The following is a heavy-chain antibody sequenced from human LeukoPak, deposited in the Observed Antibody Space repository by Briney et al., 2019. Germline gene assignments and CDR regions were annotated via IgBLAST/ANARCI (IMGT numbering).Heavy chain of an antibody. D-gene: IGHD3-22*01. CDR3: AKDLAPTPTYYYDSSGYYPFEFDY. Sequence: GGSLRLSCAASGFTFSSYAMGWVRQAPGKGLEWVSAISGSGGSTYYADSVKGRFTISRDNSKNALYLQMNSLRAEDTAVYYCAKDLAPTPTYYYDSSGYYPFEFDYWGQGTLVTVSS. CDR2: ISGSGGST. J-gene: IGHJ4*02. CDR1: GFTFSSYA. V-gene: IGHV3-23*01.